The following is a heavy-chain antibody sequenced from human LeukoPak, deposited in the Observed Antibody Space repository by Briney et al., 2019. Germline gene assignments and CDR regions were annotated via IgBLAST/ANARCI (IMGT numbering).Heavy chain of an antibody. CDR2: MNPNSGNT. CDR3: ATSTDYYDASGFYY. J-gene: IGHJ4*02. Sequence: ASVKVSCKASGYTFTSYDINWVRQATGQGLEWMGWMNPNSGNTGYAQKFQGRVTMTRNTSISTAYMELSSLRSEDTAIFYCATSTDYYDASGFYYWGQGTLVSVSS. V-gene: IGHV1-8*01. CDR1: GYTFTSYD. D-gene: IGHD3-9*01.